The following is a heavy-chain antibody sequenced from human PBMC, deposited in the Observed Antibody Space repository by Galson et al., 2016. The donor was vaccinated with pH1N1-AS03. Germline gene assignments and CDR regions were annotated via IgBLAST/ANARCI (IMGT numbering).Heavy chain of an antibody. D-gene: IGHD2-2*03. CDR1: GFTFSSYT. J-gene: IGHJ4*02. V-gene: IGHV3-33*01. CDR2: KYDRTRQ. CDR3: ARDRDWKLYDY. Sequence: SLRLSCAASGFTFSSYTMHWVRQAPGKGLEWVAFKYDRTRQNYADSVKGRFTISRDNSKSTLYLQMDSLRADDTAVYYCARDRDWKLYDYWGQGTLVTVSS.